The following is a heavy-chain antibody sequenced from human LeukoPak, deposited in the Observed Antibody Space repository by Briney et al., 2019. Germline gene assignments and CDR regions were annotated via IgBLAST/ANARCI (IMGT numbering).Heavy chain of an antibody. CDR1: GCTFTDYY. CDR3: ARGPLRESGDCSSTSCPYYFDY. J-gene: IGHJ4*02. D-gene: IGHD2-2*01. CDR2: INPNSGGT. V-gene: IGHV1-2*02. Sequence: ASVRVSCRASGCTFTDYYIHWVRQAPGQGLEWMGWINPNSGGTNYAQKFQGRVTMTRDTSISTAYMELSRLRSDDTAVYYCARGPLRESGDCSSTSCPYYFDYWGQGTLVTVSS.